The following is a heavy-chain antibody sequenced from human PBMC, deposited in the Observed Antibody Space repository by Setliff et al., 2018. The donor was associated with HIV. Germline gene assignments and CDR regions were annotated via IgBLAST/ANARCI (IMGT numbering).Heavy chain of an antibody. J-gene: IGHJ4*02. Sequence: PSETLSLTCAASNYSISSAYYWGWIRHPPGKGLEWVASIYFSGTPYYNPSLKNRVTISVDTSKNQFSLKLSSVTAADTAVYYCARRGMWSYETGGNPTATFDYWGQGVLVTVSS. CDR3: ARRGMWSYETGGNPTATFDY. CDR1: NYSISSAYY. V-gene: IGHV4-38-2*01. D-gene: IGHD2-8*02. CDR2: IYFSGTP.